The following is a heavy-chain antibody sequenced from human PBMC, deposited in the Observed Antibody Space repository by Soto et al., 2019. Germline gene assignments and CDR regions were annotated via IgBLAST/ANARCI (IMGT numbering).Heavy chain of an antibody. CDR1: GFTFSIYS. V-gene: IGHV3-48*02. CDR3: ARDNSGNYWDVDS. J-gene: IGHJ4*02. Sequence: XGSLRLSCAASGFTFSIYSMIWVRQAPGKGLEWVSYISGSSSPIYYADSVKGRFTISRDNAKNSLYLQMNSLRDEDTAVYYCARDNSGNYWDVDSWGQGTLVTVSS. CDR2: ISGSSSPI. D-gene: IGHD1-26*01.